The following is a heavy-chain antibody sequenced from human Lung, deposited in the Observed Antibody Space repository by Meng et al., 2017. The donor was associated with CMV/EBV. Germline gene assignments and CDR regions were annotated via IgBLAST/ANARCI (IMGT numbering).Heavy chain of an antibody. CDR1: GGPTGISY. D-gene: IGHD5-24*01. CDR2: IYAIGGT. CDR3: ARGSRDEAVQH. V-gene: IGHV4-4*07. J-gene: IGHJ1*01. Sequence: YEPGPGLGSLSSTLLLTFPVPGGPTGISYRGWIRQPAWKGLECIGRIYAIGGTNYTPSLKSRVTMSVDTSKNQFSLTLSSVTAADTAVYYFARGSRDEAVQHWGQGTLVTVSS.